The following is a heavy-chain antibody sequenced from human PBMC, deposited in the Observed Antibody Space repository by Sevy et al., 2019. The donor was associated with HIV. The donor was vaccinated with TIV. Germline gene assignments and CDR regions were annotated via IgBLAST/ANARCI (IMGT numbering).Heavy chain of an antibody. J-gene: IGHJ6*02. V-gene: IGHV4-59*08. D-gene: IGHD6-13*01. Sequence: SETLSLTCTVSGGSISSYYWSWIRQPPGKGLEWIGYIYYSGSTNYNPSLKSRVTISVDTSKNQFSLNLKSVTAAATAVYYCARQAGIVARYGMDVWGQGTTVTVSS. CDR2: IYYSGST. CDR3: ARQAGIVARYGMDV. CDR1: GGSISSYY.